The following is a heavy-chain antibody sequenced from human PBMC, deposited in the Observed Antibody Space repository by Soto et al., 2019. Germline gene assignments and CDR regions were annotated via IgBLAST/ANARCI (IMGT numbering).Heavy chain of an antibody. CDR3: ARLVASETGYGMDV. CDR2: ITGSSSYI. J-gene: IGHJ6*02. D-gene: IGHD3-9*01. V-gene: IGHV3-21*06. Sequence: DVQLVESGGGLVQPGGSLRLSCAASGFIFSSHNMNWVRQAPGKGLEWVSSITGSSSYIFYADSVKGRFTISRDNAKNTVYRQMNSLRAEDTGVYYCARLVASETGYGMDVWGQGTTVTVSS. CDR1: GFIFSSHN.